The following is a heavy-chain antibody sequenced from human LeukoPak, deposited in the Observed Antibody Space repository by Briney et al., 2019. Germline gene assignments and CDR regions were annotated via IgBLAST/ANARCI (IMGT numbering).Heavy chain of an antibody. J-gene: IGHJ4*02. Sequence: GASVKVSCKASGGTFSSYAISWVRQAPGQGLEWMGIINPSGGSTSYAQKFQGRVTMTRDTSTSTVYMELSSLRSEDTAVYYCARDRLAATDYWGQGTLVTVSS. CDR3: ARDRLAATDY. V-gene: IGHV1-46*01. D-gene: IGHD2-15*01. CDR2: INPSGGST. CDR1: GGTFSSYA.